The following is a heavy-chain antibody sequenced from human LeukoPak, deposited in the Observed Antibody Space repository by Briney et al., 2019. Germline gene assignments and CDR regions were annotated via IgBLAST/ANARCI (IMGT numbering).Heavy chain of an antibody. CDR1: GGSISSYY. Sequence: SETLSLTCTVSGGSISSYYWSWIRQPPGKGLEWIGYIYYSGSTNYNPSLKSRVTISVDTSKNQFSLKLSSVTAADTAVYYCARVGFGEFVANWFDPWGQGTLSPSPQ. V-gene: IGHV4-59*01. J-gene: IGHJ5*02. D-gene: IGHD3-10*01. CDR2: IYYSGST. CDR3: ARVGFGEFVANWFDP.